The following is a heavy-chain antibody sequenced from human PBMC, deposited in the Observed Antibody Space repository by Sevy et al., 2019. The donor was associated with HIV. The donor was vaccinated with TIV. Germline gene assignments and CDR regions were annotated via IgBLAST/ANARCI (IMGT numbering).Heavy chain of an antibody. CDR2: ISYDGSNK. CDR3: AKDPGRGNYYYYGMDV. D-gene: IGHD3-16*01. Sequence: GGSLRLSCAASGFTFSSYGMHWVRQAPGKGLEWVAVISYDGSNKYYADSVKGGFTISRDNSKNTLYLQMNSLRAEDTAVYYCAKDPGRGNYYYYGMDVWGQGTTVTVSS. J-gene: IGHJ6*02. CDR1: GFTFSSYG. V-gene: IGHV3-30*18.